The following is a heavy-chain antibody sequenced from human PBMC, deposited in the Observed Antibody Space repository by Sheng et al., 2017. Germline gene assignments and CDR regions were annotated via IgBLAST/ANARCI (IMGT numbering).Heavy chain of an antibody. CDR1: GYTFSDYY. J-gene: IGHJ2*01. D-gene: IGHD4-4*01. Sequence: QVRLVQSGAEVKKPGASVKVSCKASGYTFSDYYIHWVRQAPGQGLEWMGWINPNSGGTNYAQKFQGRVTMTRDTSIGTAYMELTRLTSDDTAVYYCARRHFSNYNRYFDLWGRGTLVSVFS. V-gene: IGHV1-2*02. CDR2: INPNSGGT. CDR3: ARRHFSNYNRYFDL.